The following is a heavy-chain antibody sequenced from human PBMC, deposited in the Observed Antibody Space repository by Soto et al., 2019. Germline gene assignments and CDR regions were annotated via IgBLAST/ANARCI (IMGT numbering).Heavy chain of an antibody. CDR3: AREYYYDSSPSPWFDP. CDR1: GYTFTSYG. CDR2: ISAYNGNT. J-gene: IGHJ5*02. D-gene: IGHD3-22*01. V-gene: IGHV1-18*04. Sequence: QVQLVQSGAEVKKPGASVKVSCKASGYTFTSYGISWVRQAPGQWLEWMGWISAYNGNTNYAQKLQGRVTMTTDTPTSTAYMELRSLRSDDTAVYYCAREYYYDSSPSPWFDPWGQGTLVTVSS.